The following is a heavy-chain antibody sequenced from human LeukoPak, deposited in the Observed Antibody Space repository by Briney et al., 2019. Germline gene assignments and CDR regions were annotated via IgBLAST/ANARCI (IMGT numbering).Heavy chain of an antibody. Sequence: GGSLRLSCAAAGLTLSSSAMGWVRQAPGKGLEWVSVISRSGENTYYADSVKGRFTVSRDSSKNTLYVQMNSLRAEDTSIYYCARVQGLIDPFDIWAKGHWSPSLQ. CDR3: ARVQGLIDPFDI. CDR2: ISRSGENT. CDR1: GLTLSSSA. V-gene: IGHV3-23*01. J-gene: IGHJ3*02. D-gene: IGHD6-19*01.